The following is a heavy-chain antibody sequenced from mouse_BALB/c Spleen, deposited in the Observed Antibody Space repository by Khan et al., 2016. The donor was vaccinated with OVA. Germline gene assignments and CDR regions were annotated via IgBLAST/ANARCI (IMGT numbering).Heavy chain of an antibody. D-gene: IGHD3-2*02. Sequence: QVQLQQSGAELVRPGASVKLSCKPSGYIFTSYWIHWVKQRSGQGLEWIARIYPGTDNTYYNEKFKDKATLTADKSSSTAYMQLSSLRSEDSAVDFCAREEALYYFDSWGQGTTLTVSS. V-gene: IGHV1-76*01. J-gene: IGHJ2*01. CDR3: AREEALYYFDS. CDR1: GYIFTSYW. CDR2: IYPGTDNT.